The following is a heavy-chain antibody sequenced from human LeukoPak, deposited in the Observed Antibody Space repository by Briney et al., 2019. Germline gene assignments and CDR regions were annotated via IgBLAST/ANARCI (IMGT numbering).Heavy chain of an antibody. CDR2: ISSSSSYI. V-gene: IGHV3-21*01. D-gene: IGHD4-17*01. Sequence: GGSLRLSCAASGFTFSSYSMNWVRQAPGKGLEWVSSISSSSSYIYYADSVKGRFTISRDNAKNSLYLQMNSLRAEDTAVYYCARVDQSDYGDYYYYGMDVWGQGTTVTVSS. CDR3: ARVDQSDYGDYYYYGMDV. J-gene: IGHJ6*02. CDR1: GFTFSSYS.